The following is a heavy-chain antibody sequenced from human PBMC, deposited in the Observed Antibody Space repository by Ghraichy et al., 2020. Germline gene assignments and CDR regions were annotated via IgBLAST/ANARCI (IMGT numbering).Heavy chain of an antibody. CDR2: INSDGSST. D-gene: IGHD4-11*01. Sequence: GGSLRLSCAASGFTFSSYSMNWVRQAPGKGLEWVSRINSDGSSTNYADSVKGRFTISRDNAKNTLYLQMNSLRAEDTAVYYCARETHYCHYVGYGMDVWGQGTTVTVSS. CDR3: ARETHYCHYVGYGMDV. V-gene: IGHV3-74*01. J-gene: IGHJ6*02. CDR1: GFTFSSYS.